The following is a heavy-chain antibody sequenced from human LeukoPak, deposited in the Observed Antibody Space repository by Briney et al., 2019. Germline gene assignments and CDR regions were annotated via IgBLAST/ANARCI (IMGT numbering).Heavy chain of an antibody. D-gene: IGHD5-18*01. CDR3: ARWAGVTDY. CDR2: IKQDGSVE. Sequence: GGSLRLSCAASGFTFENYWMSWVRQPPGKGPEWVANIKQDGSVEHYLDSVKGRFTISRDNAKNSLILQMNSLRAEDTAVYYCARWAGVTDYWGQGTLVTVSS. CDR1: GFTFENYW. V-gene: IGHV3-7*01. J-gene: IGHJ4*02.